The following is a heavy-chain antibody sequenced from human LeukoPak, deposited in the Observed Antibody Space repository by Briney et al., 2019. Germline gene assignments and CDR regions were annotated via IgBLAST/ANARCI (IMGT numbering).Heavy chain of an antibody. J-gene: IGHJ4*02. CDR1: GYSISSDNY. CDR3: ARAPRDSSSSNYMRRFDY. Sequence: SETLSLTCAVSGYSISSDNYWVWIRQPPGQGLEWTGGIYHSGSTYYKPSLKSRVTMSVDTSKNQFSLKLSSVTAADTVVYYCARAPRDSSSSNYMRRFDYWGQGTLVTVSS. V-gene: IGHV4-38-2*01. D-gene: IGHD3-22*01. CDR2: IYHSGST.